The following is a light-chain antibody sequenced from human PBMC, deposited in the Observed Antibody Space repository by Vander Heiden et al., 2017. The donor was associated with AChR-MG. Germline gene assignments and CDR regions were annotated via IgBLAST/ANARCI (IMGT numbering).Light chain of an antibody. Sequence: QSVLTQPPSLSAAPGQQVTISCSGSSSNIGNSYVSWYQQLPGTPPKLLIYEYEHRPSGVPGRFSGSKSGTSATLGITGLQPGDEARYYCETWDNRLSSVVFGGGTRLTVL. CDR2: EYE. CDR3: ETWDNRLSSVV. CDR1: SSNIGNSY. V-gene: IGLV1-51*02. J-gene: IGLJ2*01.